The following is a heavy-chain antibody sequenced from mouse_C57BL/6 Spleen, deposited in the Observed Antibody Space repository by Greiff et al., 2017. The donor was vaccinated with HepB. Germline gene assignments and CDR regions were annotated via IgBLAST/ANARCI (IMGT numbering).Heavy chain of an antibody. CDR3: ARGDYGSSPWFAY. Sequence: VQLQQPGAELVRPGTSVKLSCKASGYTFTSYWMHWVKQRPGQGLEWIGVIDPSDSYTNYNQKFKGKATLTVDTSSSTAYMQLSSLTSEDSAVYYCARGDYGSSPWFAYWGQGTLVTVSA. CDR2: IDPSDSYT. D-gene: IGHD1-1*01. V-gene: IGHV1-59*01. CDR1: GYTFTSYW. J-gene: IGHJ3*01.